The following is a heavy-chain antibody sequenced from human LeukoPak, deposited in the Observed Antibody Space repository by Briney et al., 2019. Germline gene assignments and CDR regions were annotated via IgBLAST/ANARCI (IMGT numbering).Heavy chain of an antibody. CDR1: GGTFSSYA. D-gene: IGHD3-10*01. V-gene: IGHV1-69*05. Sequence: SVKVSCKASGGTFSSYAISWVRQAPGQGLEWMGGIIPIFGTANYAQKFQGRVTITTDESTSTAYMELSSLRSEDTAVYYCASLGGRGSGSYYNGVDYWGQGTLVTVSS. CDR3: ASLGGRGSGSYYNGVDY. J-gene: IGHJ4*02. CDR2: IIPIFGTA.